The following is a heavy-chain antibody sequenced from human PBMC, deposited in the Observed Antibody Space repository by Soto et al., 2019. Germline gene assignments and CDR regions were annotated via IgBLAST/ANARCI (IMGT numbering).Heavy chain of an antibody. Sequence: GASVKVSCEASGGTFSSYAISWVRQAPGQGLEWMGGIIPIFGTANYAQKFQGRVTITADESTSTAYMELSSLRSEDTAVYYCARDYGSGSYPNWFDPWGQGTLVTVS. D-gene: IGHD3-10*01. J-gene: IGHJ5*02. CDR2: IIPIFGTA. CDR3: ARDYGSGSYPNWFDP. CDR1: GGTFSSYA. V-gene: IGHV1-69*13.